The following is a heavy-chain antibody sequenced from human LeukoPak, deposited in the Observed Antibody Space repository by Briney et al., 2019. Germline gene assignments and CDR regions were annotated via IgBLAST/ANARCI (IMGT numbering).Heavy chain of an antibody. CDR2: INAGNGNT. J-gene: IGHJ3*02. V-gene: IGHV1-3*01. CDR1: GYTFTSYA. D-gene: IGHD5-24*01. Sequence: ASVKVSCKASGYTFTSYAMHWVRQAPGQRLEWMGWINAGNGNTKYSQKFQGRATITRDTSASTAYMELSSLRSEDTAVYYCARDGIERAFDIWGQGTMVTVSS. CDR3: ARDGIERAFDI.